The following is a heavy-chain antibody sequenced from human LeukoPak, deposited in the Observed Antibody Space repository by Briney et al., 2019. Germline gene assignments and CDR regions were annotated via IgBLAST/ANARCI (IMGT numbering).Heavy chain of an antibody. V-gene: IGHV4-39*07. CDR3: ARWDDSGSFMDV. J-gene: IGHJ6*04. CDR2: IYYSGST. CDR1: GGSMTNSTYY. Sequence: SETLSLTCTVSGGSMTNSTYYWGWIRQPPGKGLEWIGSIYYSGSTYYNPSLKSRVIISVDTSRNQFSLKVKSVTAADTAVYYCARWDDSGSFMDVWGKGTTVIVSS. D-gene: IGHD3-10*01.